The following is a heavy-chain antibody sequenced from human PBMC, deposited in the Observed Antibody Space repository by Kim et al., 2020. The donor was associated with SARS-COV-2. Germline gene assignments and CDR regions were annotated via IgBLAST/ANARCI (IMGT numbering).Heavy chain of an antibody. CDR2: INAGNGNT. V-gene: IGHV1-3*01. Sequence: ASVKVSCKASGYTFTSYAMHWVRQAPGQRLEWMGWINAGNGNTKYSQKFQGRVTITRDTSASTAHMELSSLRSEDTAVYYCARAPYASSGYYFHYYYMDVWGKGTTVTVSS. CDR1: GYTFTSYA. CDR3: ARAPYASSGYYFHYYYMDV. D-gene: IGHD3-22*01. J-gene: IGHJ6*03.